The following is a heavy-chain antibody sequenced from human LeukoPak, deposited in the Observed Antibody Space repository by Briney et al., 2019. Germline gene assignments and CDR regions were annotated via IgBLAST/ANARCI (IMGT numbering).Heavy chain of an antibody. D-gene: IGHD6-19*01. CDR2: IYYSGST. J-gene: IGHJ4*02. V-gene: IGHV4-59*01. CDR1: GGSISSYY. CDR3: ARRYSSGWYVDY. Sequence: SETLSLTCTVSGGSISSYYWSWIRQPPGKGLEWIGYIYYSGSTNYNPSLKSRVTISVDTSKNQFSLKLSSVTAADTAVYYCARRYSSGWYVDYWGQGTQVTVSS.